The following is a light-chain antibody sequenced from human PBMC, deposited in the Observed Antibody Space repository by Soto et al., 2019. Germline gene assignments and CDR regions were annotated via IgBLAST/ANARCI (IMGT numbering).Light chain of an antibody. CDR1: QSVSSY. CDR2: DAS. CDR3: QQRSNWPSIT. V-gene: IGKV3-11*01. J-gene: IGKJ5*01. Sequence: EIVLTQSPATLSLSPGERATLSCRASQSVSSYLAWYQQRPGQAPRLLIYDASNRATGIPARFSGGGSGTAFTLTISSLEPEDFAVYYGQQRSNWPSITFGQGTRLEIK.